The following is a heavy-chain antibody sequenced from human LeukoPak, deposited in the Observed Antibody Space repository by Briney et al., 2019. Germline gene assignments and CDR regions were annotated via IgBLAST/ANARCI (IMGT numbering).Heavy chain of an antibody. J-gene: IGHJ4*01. CDR1: GGSLRSSCYY. CDR2: IYKSGST. D-gene: IGHD2-21*01. CDR3: ARVNQYCGGDCYSFDG. V-gene: IGHV4-39*02. Sequence: SETLSLTRSVSGGSLRSSCYYGGWIRQPPAWGVGWNESIYKSGSTNYNPSLKSRVTIPVDTSKHQFSLKLSSVTAADPAVYYCARVNQYCGGDCYSFDGGSQGTLATVSS.